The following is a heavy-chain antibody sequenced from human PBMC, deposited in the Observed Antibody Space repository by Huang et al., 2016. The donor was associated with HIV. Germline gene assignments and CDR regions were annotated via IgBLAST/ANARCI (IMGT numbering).Heavy chain of an antibody. CDR2: IYYSGST. J-gene: IGHJ4*02. D-gene: IGHD3-22*01. CDR1: GGSISSSSHY. Sequence: QLQLQESGPGLVKPSETLSLTCTVSGGSISSSSHYWGGNRQPPGKGLEWIGGIYYSGSTYYNPSLKSRGTISVDTSKNQFSLKLSAVTAADTAVYYCARRHANYYDSSGYYFDSWGQGTLVTVSS. CDR3: ARRHANYYDSSGYYFDS. V-gene: IGHV4-39*01.